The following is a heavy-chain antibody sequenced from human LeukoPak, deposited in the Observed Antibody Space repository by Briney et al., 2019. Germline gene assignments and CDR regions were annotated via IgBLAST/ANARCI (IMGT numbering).Heavy chain of an antibody. V-gene: IGHV3-21*01. CDR1: GFTFSSYS. J-gene: IGHJ3*02. CDR3: ARVKFAQNAFDI. Sequence: GGSLRLSCAASGFTFSSYSMNWVRQAPGKGLEWVSSISSSSSYIYYADSVKGRFTISRDNAKNSLYLQMNSLRAEDTAVYYCARVKFAQNAFDIWGQGTMVTVSS. CDR2: ISSSSSYI.